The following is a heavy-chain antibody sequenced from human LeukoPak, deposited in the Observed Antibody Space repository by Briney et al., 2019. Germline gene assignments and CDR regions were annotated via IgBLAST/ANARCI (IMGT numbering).Heavy chain of an antibody. CDR1: GGSISSYY. D-gene: IGHD3-22*01. CDR3: ARTYYYDSSGSLDFDY. J-gene: IGHJ4*02. Sequence: SETLSLTCTVSGGSISSYYWSWIRQPPGKGLEWIGYIYYSGSTYYNPSLKSRVTISVDTSKNQFSLKLSSVTAADTAVYYCARTYYYDSSGSLDFDYWGQGTLVTVSS. V-gene: IGHV4-59*12. CDR2: IYYSGST.